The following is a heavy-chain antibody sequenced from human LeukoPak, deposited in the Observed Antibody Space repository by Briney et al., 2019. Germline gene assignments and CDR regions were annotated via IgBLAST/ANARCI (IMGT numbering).Heavy chain of an antibody. D-gene: IGHD4-17*01. V-gene: IGHV3-23*01. CDR3: TKRSSTVTPKTYYFDY. Sequence: GGSLRLSCAASGFTFSSNGMSWVRQAPGKGLEWVSSITGSGGNTYYADSVKGRFTISRDNSKNTLYLQMNSLRADDTAVYYCTKRSSTVTPKTYYFDYWGQGILVTVSS. CDR1: GFTFSSNG. J-gene: IGHJ4*02. CDR2: ITGSGGNT.